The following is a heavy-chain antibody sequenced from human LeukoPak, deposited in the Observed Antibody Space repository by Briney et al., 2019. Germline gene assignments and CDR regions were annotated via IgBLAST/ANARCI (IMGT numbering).Heavy chain of an antibody. CDR3: AKDSVDTAMVPTNYYYYYYMDV. Sequence: PGGSLRLSCAAPGFTFSSYAMGWVRQAPGKGLEWVSAISGSGGSTYYADSVKGGFTTSTDNIKNTLYMQMKSLRAQDTALYYSAKDSVDTAMVPTNYYYYYYMDVWGKGTTVTVSS. CDR2: ISGSGGST. J-gene: IGHJ6*03. V-gene: IGHV3-23*01. D-gene: IGHD5-18*01. CDR1: GFTFSSYA.